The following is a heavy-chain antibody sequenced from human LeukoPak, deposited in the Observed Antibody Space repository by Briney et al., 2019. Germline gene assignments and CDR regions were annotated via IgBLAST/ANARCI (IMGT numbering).Heavy chain of an antibody. CDR1: GYTFTSYD. J-gene: IGHJ6*03. Sequence: ASVKVSCKASGYTFTSYDINWARQATGQGLEWMGWMNPNSGNTGYAQKFQGRVTMTRNTSISTAYMELSSLRSEDTAVYYCARVRGHSVDRGYYYYYMDVWGKGTTVTISS. V-gene: IGHV1-8*01. D-gene: IGHD5-12*01. CDR2: MNPNSGNT. CDR3: ARVRGHSVDRGYYYYYMDV.